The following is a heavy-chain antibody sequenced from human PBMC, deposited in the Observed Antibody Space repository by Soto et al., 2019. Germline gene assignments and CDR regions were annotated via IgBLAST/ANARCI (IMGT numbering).Heavy chain of an antibody. CDR3: ARGGRRNCSGGSCPYYYYYGMDV. Sequence: QVQLQESGPGLVKPSQTLSLTCTVSGGSISSGDYYWSWIRQPPGKGLEWIGYIYYSGSTYYNPSLKSRVTISVDTSKNQFSLKLSSVTAADTAVYYCARGGRRNCSGGSCPYYYYYGMDVWGQGTTVTVSS. J-gene: IGHJ6*02. CDR1: GGSISSGDYY. D-gene: IGHD2-15*01. CDR2: IYYSGST. V-gene: IGHV4-30-4*01.